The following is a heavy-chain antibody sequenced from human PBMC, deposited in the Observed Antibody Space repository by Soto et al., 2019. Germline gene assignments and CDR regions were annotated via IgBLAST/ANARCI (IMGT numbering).Heavy chain of an antibody. CDR3: ARDLRADQPLLYPVYYGMDV. D-gene: IGHD2-2*02. Sequence: QVQLVESGGGVVQPGRSLRLSCAASGFTFSSYGMHWVRQAPGKGLEWVAVIWYDGSNKYYADSVKGRFTISRDNSKNTLYLQMNSLRAEDTAVYYCARDLRADQPLLYPVYYGMDVWGQGTTVTVSS. CDR1: GFTFSSYG. J-gene: IGHJ6*02. V-gene: IGHV3-33*01. CDR2: IWYDGSNK.